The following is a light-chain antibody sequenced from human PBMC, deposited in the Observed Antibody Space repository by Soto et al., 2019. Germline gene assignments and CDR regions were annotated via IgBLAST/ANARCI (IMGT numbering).Light chain of an antibody. CDR2: GAS. V-gene: IGKV3-20*01. CDR1: QSVSSSY. Sequence: EIVLTQSPGTLSLSPGERATLSCRASQSVSSSYLVWYQQKPGQPPRLLIYGASTRATGIPGRFSGSGSGTDFTLTISRLEPEDFAVYYCQQYGSSPRTFGQGTKVEIK. J-gene: IGKJ1*01. CDR3: QQYGSSPRT.